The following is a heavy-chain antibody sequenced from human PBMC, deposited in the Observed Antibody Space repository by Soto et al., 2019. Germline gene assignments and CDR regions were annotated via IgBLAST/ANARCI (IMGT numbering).Heavy chain of an antibody. Sequence: PSETLSLTCTVSGGSISSGDYYWSWIRQPPGKCLEWIGYVYYSGSTYYNPSLKSRVTISVDTSKNQFSLKLSSVTAADTAVYYCARDTRTEGYLDYWGQGTLVTVSS. D-gene: IGHD3-22*01. V-gene: IGHV4-30-4*01. CDR2: VYYSGST. CDR1: GGSISSGDYY. CDR3: ARDTRTEGYLDY. J-gene: IGHJ4*02.